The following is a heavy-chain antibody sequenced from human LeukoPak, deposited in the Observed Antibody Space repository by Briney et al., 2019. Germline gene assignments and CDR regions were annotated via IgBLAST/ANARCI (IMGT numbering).Heavy chain of an antibody. V-gene: IGHV3-7*01. J-gene: IGHJ6*03. CDR3: ARASTQPGYYESDYYYMDV. Sequence: GGSLRLSCEASGFTFSSYWMTWVRQAPGKGLEWVANIKQDGSEKYYVDSVKGRFTISRDNAKNSLYLQMNSLRAEDTAVYYCARASTQPGYYESDYYYMDVWGKGTTVTVSS. CDR2: IKQDGSEK. D-gene: IGHD3-22*01. CDR1: GFTFSSYW.